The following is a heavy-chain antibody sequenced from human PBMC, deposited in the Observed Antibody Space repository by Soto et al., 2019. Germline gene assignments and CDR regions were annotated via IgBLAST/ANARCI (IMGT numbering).Heavy chain of an antibody. D-gene: IGHD6-19*01. J-gene: IGHJ3*02. CDR3: ARGGAYSSGWYHDAFDI. CDR1: GYTFTGYY. V-gene: IGHV1-2*04. CDR2: INPNSGST. Sequence: ASVKVSCKASGYTFTGYYMHWVRQAPGQGLEWMGWINPNSGSTNYAQKFQGWVTMTRDTSISTAYMELSRLRSDDTAVYYCARGGAYSSGWYHDAFDIWGQGTMVTV.